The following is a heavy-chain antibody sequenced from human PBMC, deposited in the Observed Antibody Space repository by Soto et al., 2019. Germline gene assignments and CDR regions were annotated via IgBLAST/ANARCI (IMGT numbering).Heavy chain of an antibody. CDR3: GRGPSPRAPAGGTPYYYAMDV. Sequence: VKVSCKASGYDFTAYDINWVRQASGQGLEWMGWMNPINGATGSARRFQGRVSMTRNTATNTAYLELTSLRSDDTAVYYCGRGPSPRAPAGGTPYYYAMDVWGQGTTVTVSS. V-gene: IGHV1-8*02. CDR2: MNPINGAT. CDR1: GYDFTAYD. J-gene: IGHJ6*02. D-gene: IGHD6-13*01.